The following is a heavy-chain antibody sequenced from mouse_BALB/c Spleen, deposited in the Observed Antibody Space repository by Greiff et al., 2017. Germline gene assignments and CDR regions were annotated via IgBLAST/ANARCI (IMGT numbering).Heavy chain of an antibody. CDR2: ISTYYGDA. D-gene: IGHD2-14*01. J-gene: IGHJ2*01. CDR3: ARDGYDGYFDY. V-gene: IGHV1S137*01. CDR1: GYTFTDYA. Sequence: QVQLKQSGAELVRPGVSVKISCKGSGYTFTDYAMHWVKQSHAKSLEWIGVISTYYGDASYNQKFKGKATMTVDKSSSTAYMELARLTSEDSAIYYCARDGYDGYFDYWGQGTTLTVSS.